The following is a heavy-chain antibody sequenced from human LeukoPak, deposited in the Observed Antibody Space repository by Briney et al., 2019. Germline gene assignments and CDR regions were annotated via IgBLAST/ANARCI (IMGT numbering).Heavy chain of an antibody. CDR2: IYASGST. Sequence: SETLSLTCTVSGGSISSDGYYWRWIRQPAGKGLEWIGRIYASGSTNYNPSLKSRVAISVDTSRNQFSLKLASVTAADTAVYYRARTLYWSNGLDYWGEGTLVTVSS. V-gene: IGHV4-61*02. J-gene: IGHJ4*02. CDR3: ARTLYWSNGLDY. D-gene: IGHD2-8*01. CDR1: GGSISSDGYY.